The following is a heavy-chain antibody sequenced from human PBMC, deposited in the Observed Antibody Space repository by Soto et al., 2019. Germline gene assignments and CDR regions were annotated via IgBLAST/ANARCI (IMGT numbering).Heavy chain of an antibody. CDR1: GCPCSNYN. CDR2: ISGTSVYI. CDR3: AREGALKPFSS. Sequence: VGSLSLSCVASGCPCSNYNMNLVRQAPGKGLEWVSHISGTSVYIHYADSVKGRFTISRDNAKNSVYLQMDSLRVEDTAVYYCAREGALKPFSSWGQGALVTVSS. V-gene: IGHV3-21*01. J-gene: IGHJ5*02.